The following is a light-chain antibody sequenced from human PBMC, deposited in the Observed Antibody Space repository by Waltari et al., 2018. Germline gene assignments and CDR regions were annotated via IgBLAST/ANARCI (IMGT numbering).Light chain of an antibody. Sequence: QSALTQPASVSGSPGQSITISCTGTSSDVGSYNLVSWYQQHPGKAPKLMIYEVSKWPSGGSNRFSGSKSGNTASLTISGLQAEDEADYYCCSYAGSSILVFGGGTKLTVL. V-gene: IGLV2-23*02. CDR3: CSYAGSSILV. CDR1: SSDVGSYNL. J-gene: IGLJ2*01. CDR2: EVS.